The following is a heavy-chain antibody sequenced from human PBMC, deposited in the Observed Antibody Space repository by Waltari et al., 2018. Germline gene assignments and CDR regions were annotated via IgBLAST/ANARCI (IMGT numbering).Heavy chain of an antibody. CDR1: GFTFSSYG. CDR2: IRYDGSNK. CDR3: AKETYYYDSSGYYPLGY. V-gene: IGHV3-30*02. J-gene: IGHJ4*02. Sequence: QVQLVESGGGVVQPGGSLRLSCAASGFTFSSYGMHWVRQAPGKGLEWVAFIRYDGSNKYYADSVKCRFTISRDNSKNTLYLQMNSLRAEDTAVYYCAKETYYYDSSGYYPLGYWGQGTLVTISS. D-gene: IGHD3-22*01.